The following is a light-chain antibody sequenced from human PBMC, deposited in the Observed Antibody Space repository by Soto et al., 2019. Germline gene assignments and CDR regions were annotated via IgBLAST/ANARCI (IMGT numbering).Light chain of an antibody. Sequence: DIQMTQSPSTLSASVGDRVTITCRASQRISSWLAWYQQKPGKAPKILIYKASSLETGVPSRFSGSGSGTEFTLAISSLQPDDFATYYCQQYNGYSRTFGQGTKVDIK. CDR3: QQYNGYSRT. CDR1: QRISSW. V-gene: IGKV1-5*03. J-gene: IGKJ1*01. CDR2: KAS.